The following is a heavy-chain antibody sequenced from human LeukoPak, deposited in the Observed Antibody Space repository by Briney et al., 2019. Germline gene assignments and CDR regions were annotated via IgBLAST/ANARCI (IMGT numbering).Heavy chain of an antibody. CDR1: GYTFTSYD. CDR2: ISAYNGDT. CDR3: AREGLGELTLDY. V-gene: IGHV1-18*01. D-gene: IGHD3-16*01. Sequence: GASVKISCKPSGYTFTSYDISWVRQAPGQGLEWMGWISAYNGDTNYAQNLQGRVTMTTDTSTTTAYMELRSRRSDDTAVYYCAREGLGELTLDYWGQGTLVTVSS. J-gene: IGHJ4*02.